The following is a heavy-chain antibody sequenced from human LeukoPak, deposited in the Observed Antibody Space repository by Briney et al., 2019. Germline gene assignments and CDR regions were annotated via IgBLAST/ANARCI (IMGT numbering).Heavy chain of an antibody. CDR2: IYYSGST. CDR3: ARVEYSSSSGAFDY. V-gene: IGHV4-39*01. J-gene: IGHJ4*02. Sequence: SGTLSLTCTVSGVSISSSSYYWGWLRQPPGKGLEWIGSIYYSGSTYYNPSLKSRVTISVDPSKNQFSLKLSSVTAADTAVYYCARVEYSSSSGAFDYWGQGTLVTVSS. CDR1: GVSISSSSYY. D-gene: IGHD6-6*01.